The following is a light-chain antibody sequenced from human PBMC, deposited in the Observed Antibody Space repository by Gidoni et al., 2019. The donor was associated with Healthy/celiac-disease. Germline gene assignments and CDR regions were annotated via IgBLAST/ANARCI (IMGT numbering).Light chain of an antibody. CDR1: QSVSSSY. CDR2: GAS. CDR3: QQYGSSPLT. J-gene: IGKJ4*01. Sequence: GTLSLSPGERATLSCRASQSVSSSYLAWYQQKPGQAPRLLIYGASSRATGIPDRFSGSGSGTDFTLTISRLEPEDFAVYYCQQYGSSPLTFGGXTKVXIK. V-gene: IGKV3-20*01.